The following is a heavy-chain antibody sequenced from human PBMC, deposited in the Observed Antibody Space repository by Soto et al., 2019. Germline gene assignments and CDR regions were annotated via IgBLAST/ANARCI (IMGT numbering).Heavy chain of an antibody. D-gene: IGHD4-4*01. J-gene: IGHJ4*02. Sequence: GASVKVSCKASGGTFSSYAISWVRQAPGQGLEWMGGIIPIFGTANYAQKFQGRVTITADESTSTAYMELSSLRSEDTAVYYYARDRNGEYYFDDWGQGTLVNVSS. V-gene: IGHV1-69*13. CDR1: GGTFSSYA. CDR3: ARDRNGEYYFDD. CDR2: IIPIFGTA.